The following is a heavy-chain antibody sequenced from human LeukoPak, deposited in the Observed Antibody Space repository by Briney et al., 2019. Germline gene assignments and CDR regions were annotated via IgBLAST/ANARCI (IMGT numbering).Heavy chain of an antibody. Sequence: SETLSLTCTVSGGSITGYYWSWIRQPPGKRLEWIGYIYYSGSTNYNPSLQSRVTISVDTSRNQFSLKLSSVTAADTAVYYCARMSFSGNYPDAFDIWGQGTMVTVSS. CDR3: ARMSFSGNYPDAFDI. CDR1: GGSITGYY. CDR2: IYYSGST. V-gene: IGHV4-59*01. J-gene: IGHJ3*02. D-gene: IGHD1-26*01.